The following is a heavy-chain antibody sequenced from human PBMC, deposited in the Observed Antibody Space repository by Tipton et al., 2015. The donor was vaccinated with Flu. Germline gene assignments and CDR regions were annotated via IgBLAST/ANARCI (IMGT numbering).Heavy chain of an antibody. D-gene: IGHD6-25*01. J-gene: IGHJ4*02. V-gene: IGHV5-51*01. CDR3: VRPATAYNSDDY. CDR2: IYPGDSDT. Sequence: VQLVQSGAEVKKPGESLKISCKGSGYSFTSYWIGWVRQVPGKGLEWMGMIYPGDSDTRYGPSSQGQVTMSVDNSISTVYLQWSSLETSDTAVYYCVRPATAYNSDDYWGQGILVTVSS. CDR1: GYSFTSYW.